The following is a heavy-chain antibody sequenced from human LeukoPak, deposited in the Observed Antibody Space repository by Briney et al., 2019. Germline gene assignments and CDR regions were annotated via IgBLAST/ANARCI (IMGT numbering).Heavy chain of an antibody. CDR1: GGSISSYY. CDR2: IYYSGST. V-gene: IGHV4-59*13. J-gene: IGHJ3*02. CDR3: ARDRSNQDAFGI. Sequence: KTSETLSLTCTVSGGSISSYYWSWIRQPPGKGLEWIGYIYYSGSTNYNPSLKSRVTISVDTSKNQFSLKLSSVTAADTAVYYCARDRSNQDAFGIWGQGTMVTVSS. D-gene: IGHD3-16*02.